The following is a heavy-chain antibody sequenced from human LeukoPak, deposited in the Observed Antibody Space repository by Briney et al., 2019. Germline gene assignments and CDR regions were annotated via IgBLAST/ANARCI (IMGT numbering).Heavy chain of an antibody. J-gene: IGHJ4*02. D-gene: IGHD3-22*01. CDR2: INPSGGST. CDR3: ARIATDSSGYYYFPFDY. V-gene: IGHV1-46*01. CDR1: GYTFTSYY. Sequence: GASVKVSCKASGYTFTSYYMHWVRQAPGQGLEWMGIINPSGGSTSYAQKFQGRVTMTRDTSTSTVYMELSSLRSEDTAVYYCARIATDSSGYYYFPFDYWGQGTLVTVSS.